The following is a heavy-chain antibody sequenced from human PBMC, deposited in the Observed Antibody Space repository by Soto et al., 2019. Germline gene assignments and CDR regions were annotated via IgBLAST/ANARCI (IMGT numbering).Heavy chain of an antibody. D-gene: IGHD3-22*01. J-gene: IGHJ6*02. CDR2: IYHSGAT. CDR3: AREEGNYYESSGPAYYYYGMDV. CDR1: GGSISSSNW. Sequence: ASETLSLTCAVSGGSISSSNWWSWVRQPPGKGLEWIGKIYHSGATYYNPSLKSRVTLSVDKSKNHFSLELSSVTAADTAVYYCAREEGNYYESSGPAYYYYGMDVWGQGTTVTVSS. V-gene: IGHV4-4*02.